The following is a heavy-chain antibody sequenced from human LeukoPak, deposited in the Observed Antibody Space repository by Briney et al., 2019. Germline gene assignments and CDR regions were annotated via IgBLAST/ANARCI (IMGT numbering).Heavy chain of an antibody. CDR2: ISYDGNNK. D-gene: IGHD2-15*01. Sequence: GGSLRLSCAASGFTFSNYAIHWVRPAPGKGLEWVAFISYDGNNKYYADSVKGRFTISRDNSKNTLYLQMNSLRAEDTAVYYCARDANSIVVVVELPDYWGQGTLVTVSS. V-gene: IGHV3-30*04. CDR1: GFTFSNYA. CDR3: ARDANSIVVVVELPDY. J-gene: IGHJ4*02.